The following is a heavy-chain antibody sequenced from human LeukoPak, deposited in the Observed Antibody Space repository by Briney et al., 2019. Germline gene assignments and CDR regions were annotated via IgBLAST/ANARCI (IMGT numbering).Heavy chain of an antibody. D-gene: IGHD3-10*01. V-gene: IGHV3-23*01. Sequence: PGGSLRLSCAASGFTFSSYGMSWVRQAPGKGLEWVSAISGSGGSTYYADSVKGRFTISRDNSKNTLYLQMNSLRAEDTAVYYCARVRGVIIGGFDYWGQGTLVTVSS. J-gene: IGHJ4*02. CDR3: ARVRGVIIGGFDY. CDR2: ISGSGGST. CDR1: GFTFSSYG.